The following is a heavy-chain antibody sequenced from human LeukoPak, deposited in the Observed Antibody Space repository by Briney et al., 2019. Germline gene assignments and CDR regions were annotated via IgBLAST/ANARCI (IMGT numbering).Heavy chain of an antibody. CDR2: IRYDGSNK. D-gene: IGHD3-16*01. J-gene: IGHJ4*02. CDR3: AKDRDDWGSNTSFDY. CDR1: GFTFSSYD. Sequence: TGGSLRLSCAASGFTFSSYDMHWVRQAPGKGLEWVAFIRYDGSNKYYADSVKGRFTISRDNSKNTLYLQMNSLRAEDTAVYYCAKDRDDWGSNTSFDYWGQGTLVTVSS. V-gene: IGHV3-30*02.